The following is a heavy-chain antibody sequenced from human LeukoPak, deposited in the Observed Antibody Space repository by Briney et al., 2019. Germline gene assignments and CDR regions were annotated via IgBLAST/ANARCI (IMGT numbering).Heavy chain of an antibody. J-gene: IGHJ4*02. D-gene: IGHD3-22*01. CDR3: ATDYYDSSGYYYSIDY. CDR2: ISGSGDT. V-gene: IGHV3-23*01. Sequence: GGSLRLSCAGSGFTFSNYAMTWVRQAPGKGLEWVSAISGSGDTYYADSVKGRFTISRDNSKNTLYLQMNSLRAEDTAVYYCATDYYDSSGYYYSIDYWGQGTLVTVSS. CDR1: GFTFSNYA.